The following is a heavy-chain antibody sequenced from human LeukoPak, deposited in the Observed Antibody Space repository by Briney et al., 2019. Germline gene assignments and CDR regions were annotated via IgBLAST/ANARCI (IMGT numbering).Heavy chain of an antibody. CDR2: ISYDGSNK. V-gene: IGHV3-30-3*01. CDR1: GFTFSSYA. D-gene: IGHD3-22*01. Sequence: GGSLRLSCAASGFTFSSYAMHWVRQAPGKGLEWVAVISYDGSNKYYADSVKGRFTISRDNSKNTLYLQMNSLRAEDTAVYYCARGGYDSSGPNRLEIDYWGQGTLVTVSS. J-gene: IGHJ4*02. CDR3: ARGGYDSSGPNRLEIDY.